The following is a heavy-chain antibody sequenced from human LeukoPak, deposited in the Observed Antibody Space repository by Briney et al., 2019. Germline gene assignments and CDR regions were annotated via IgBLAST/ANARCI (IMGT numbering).Heavy chain of an antibody. J-gene: IGHJ4*02. Sequence: GGSLRLSCAASGFTFSSYSMNWVRQAPGKGLEWVSYISSSSSTIYYADSVKGRFTISRDNAKNSLYLQMNSLRAEDTAVYYCARDFWSGEAAVWGQGTLVTVSS. V-gene: IGHV3-48*01. CDR3: ARDFWSGEAAV. CDR1: GFTFSSYS. D-gene: IGHD3-3*01. CDR2: ISSSSSTI.